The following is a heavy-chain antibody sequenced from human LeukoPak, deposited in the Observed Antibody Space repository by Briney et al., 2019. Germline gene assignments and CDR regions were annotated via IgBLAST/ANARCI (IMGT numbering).Heavy chain of an antibody. V-gene: IGHV3-30*18. CDR2: ISYDGSNK. CDR1: GFTFSSYG. J-gene: IGHJ6*02. CDR3: AKDGGYSYGSDYYYYGMDV. Sequence: GGSLRLSCAASGFTFSSYGMHWVRQAPGKGLEWVAVISYDGSNKYYADSVKGRFTISRDNSKNTLYLQMNSPRAEDTAVYYCAKDGGYSYGSDYYYYGMDVWGQGTTVTVSS. D-gene: IGHD5-18*01.